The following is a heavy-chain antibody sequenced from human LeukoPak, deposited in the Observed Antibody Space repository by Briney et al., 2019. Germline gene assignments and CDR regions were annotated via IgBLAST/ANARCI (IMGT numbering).Heavy chain of an antibody. CDR1: GYTFTGYY. CDR3: ARDQGLRFLEWLFLNWFDP. V-gene: IGHV1-2*02. J-gene: IGHJ5*02. Sequence: ASVKVSCKASGYTFTGYYMHWVRRAPGQGLEWMGWINPNSGGTNYAQKFQGRVTMTRDTSISTAYMELSRLRSDDTAVYYCARDQGLRFLEWLFLNWFDPWGQGTLVTVSS. D-gene: IGHD3-3*01. CDR2: INPNSGGT.